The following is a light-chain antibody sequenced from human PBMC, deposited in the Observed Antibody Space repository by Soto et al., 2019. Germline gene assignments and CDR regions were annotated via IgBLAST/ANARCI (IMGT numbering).Light chain of an antibody. CDR3: QQRSNWPHSP. J-gene: IGKJ5*01. V-gene: IGKV3D-20*02. CDR1: QSLSNNY. Sequence: EIVLTQSPGTLSLTTRERTTLSCRASQSLSNNYLAWYLHKPGQPPKLLINGASSRDSGIPDRFSGSGSGTDFTLNISRLEPEDFDIYYGQQRSNWPHSPSGQETRLEI. CDR2: GAS.